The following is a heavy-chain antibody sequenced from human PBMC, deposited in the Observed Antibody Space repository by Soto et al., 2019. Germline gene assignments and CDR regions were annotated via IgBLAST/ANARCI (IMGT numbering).Heavy chain of an antibody. CDR1: GFTFSSYT. CDR3: ARGPLYYFDY. CDR2: ISSRSTNT. Sequence: EVQLVESGGGLVKPGGSLRLSCEDSGFTFSSYTMKWVRRAPGKGLEWVSSISSRSTNTHYADSVRGRFTISRDNAKRSLYLQMNSLRAEDTAVYYCARGPLYYFDYWGQGTLVTVSS. V-gene: IGHV3-21*02. J-gene: IGHJ4*02.